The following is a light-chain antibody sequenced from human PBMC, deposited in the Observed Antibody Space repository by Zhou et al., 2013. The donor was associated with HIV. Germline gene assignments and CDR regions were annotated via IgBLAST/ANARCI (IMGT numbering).Light chain of an antibody. CDR2: EVT. Sequence: QSALTQPPPASGSPGQSVTISCTGTNNDIGGYDFVSWYQQHPAKAPKLLIYEVTERPSGVPDRFSGSKSGNTASLTVSGLQAEDEADYYCSSYAGSNVVIFGGGTKLTVL. J-gene: IGLJ2*01. CDR3: SSYAGSNVVI. CDR1: NNDIGGYDF. V-gene: IGLV2-8*01.